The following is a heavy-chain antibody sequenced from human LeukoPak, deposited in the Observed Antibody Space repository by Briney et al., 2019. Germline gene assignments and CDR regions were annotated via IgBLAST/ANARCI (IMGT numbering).Heavy chain of an antibody. CDR2: IIPIFGTA. J-gene: IGHJ4*02. D-gene: IGHD3-3*01. Sequence: SVKVSCKASGGTFSSYAISWVRQAPGQGLEWMGGIIPIFGTANYAQKFQGRVTITRDTSASTAYMELSSLRSEDTAVYYCARVPSGYYLAAVGYYFDYWGQGTPVTVSS. CDR3: ARVPSGYYLAAVGYYFDY. V-gene: IGHV1-69*05. CDR1: GGTFSSYA.